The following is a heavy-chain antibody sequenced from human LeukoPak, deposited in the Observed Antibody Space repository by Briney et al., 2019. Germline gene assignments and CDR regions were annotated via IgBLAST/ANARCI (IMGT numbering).Heavy chain of an antibody. CDR2: INPQSGGT. V-gene: IGHV1-2*02. Sequence: ASVKVSCKGSGYTFTDYYILWLRQAPGQGGEWVGWINPQSGGTNFAQRFQGRVTMTRDTSISTVYMELTRLTSDDTAVYYCATVPCVISSCSPDNWFDPWGQGTLVTVSS. CDR1: GYTFTDYY. J-gene: IGHJ5*02. D-gene: IGHD2-2*01. CDR3: ATVPCVISSCSPDNWFDP.